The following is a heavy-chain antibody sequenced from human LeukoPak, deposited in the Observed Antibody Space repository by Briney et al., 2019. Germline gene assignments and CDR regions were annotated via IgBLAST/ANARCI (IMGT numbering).Heavy chain of an antibody. V-gene: IGHV4-34*01. CDR2: INHSGST. Sequence: NSSETLSLTCAVYGGSFSGYYWSWIRQPPGKGLEWIGEINHSGSTNYNPSLKSRVTISVDTSKNQFSLKLSSVTAADTAVYYCARRRAACRREFDYWGQGTLVTVSS. J-gene: IGHJ4*02. CDR1: GGSFSGYY. CDR3: ARRRAACRREFDY. D-gene: IGHD6-6*01.